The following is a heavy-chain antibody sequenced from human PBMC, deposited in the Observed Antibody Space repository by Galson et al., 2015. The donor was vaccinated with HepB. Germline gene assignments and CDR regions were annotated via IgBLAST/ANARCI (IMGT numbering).Heavy chain of an antibody. CDR3: AKALRGVDMVFDH. Sequence: SLRLSCAVSGFTISNYAMSWVRQAPGKGPEWVSSTFHSGGDTHYADSVKGRFTVSRDDSRNTLYLQVNSLRADDTAVYYCAKALRGVDMVFDHWGQGTLVTVSS. D-gene: IGHD5-12*01. J-gene: IGHJ4*02. V-gene: IGHV3-23*01. CDR2: TFHSGGDT. CDR1: GFTISNYA.